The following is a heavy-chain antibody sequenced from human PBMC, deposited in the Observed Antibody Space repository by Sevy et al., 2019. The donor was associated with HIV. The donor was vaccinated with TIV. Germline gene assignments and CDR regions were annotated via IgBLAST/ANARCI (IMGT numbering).Heavy chain of an antibody. Sequence: GGSLRLSCAASGFTFSIIYMNWVRQSPGKGLEWVGRMKSKTDGGTQDYAATVKDRFTMSRDASKITLYLQMNSLKADDTAVYYCTTVGFPNWGSEAFDFWGQGTMVTVSS. D-gene: IGHD3-16*01. J-gene: IGHJ3*01. CDR1: GFTFSIIY. CDR3: TTVGFPNWGSEAFDF. V-gene: IGHV3-15*01. CDR2: MKSKTDGGTQ.